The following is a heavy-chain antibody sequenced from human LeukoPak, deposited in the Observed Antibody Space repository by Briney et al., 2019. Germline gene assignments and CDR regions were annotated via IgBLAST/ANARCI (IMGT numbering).Heavy chain of an antibody. J-gene: IGHJ4*02. CDR2: ISPVTLNP. CDR3: AIPTPDPQGRPAPPHY. CDR1: GYSFSNYV. Sequence: GASVKVSCKTSGYSFSNYVVIWVRQAPGQGLEWVGWISPVTLNPTYAQGFRGRFVFSLDTSVSTAYLQISGLKPEDTAVYYCAIPTPDPQGRPAPPHYWGQGTLVTVSS. V-gene: IGHV7-4-1*02.